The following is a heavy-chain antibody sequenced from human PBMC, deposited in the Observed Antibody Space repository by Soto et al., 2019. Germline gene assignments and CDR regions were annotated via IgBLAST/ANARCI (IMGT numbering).Heavy chain of an antibody. CDR3: ARGIRNYYGVDV. V-gene: IGHV3-74*01. Sequence: VGSLRLSCAASGFTFNSYCMHWVRQAPGKGLLWVSRINGDGGTTNYADSVKGRFTISRDNAMNTVYLQMNNLRVEDTAVYYCARGIRNYYGVDVWGQGTTVTVSS. J-gene: IGHJ6*02. CDR1: GFTFNSYC. CDR2: INGDGGTT. D-gene: IGHD2-15*01.